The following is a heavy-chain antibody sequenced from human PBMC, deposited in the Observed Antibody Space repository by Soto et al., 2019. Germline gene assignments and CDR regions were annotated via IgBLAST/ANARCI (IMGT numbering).Heavy chain of an antibody. V-gene: IGHV3-33*01. CDR2: IWDDGRRK. CDR3: ATWQGSLNFHY. CDR1: GFTFSLYG. Sequence: QAQLVESGGGVVQPGRSLRLSCAASGFTFSLYGMHWVRQAPGKGLEWVAAIWDDGRRKDYAASVKDRLFISRDNSKNTLYLQLDSLRPEDTAVYYCATWQGSLNFHYWGQGTLVTVSS. J-gene: IGHJ4*02.